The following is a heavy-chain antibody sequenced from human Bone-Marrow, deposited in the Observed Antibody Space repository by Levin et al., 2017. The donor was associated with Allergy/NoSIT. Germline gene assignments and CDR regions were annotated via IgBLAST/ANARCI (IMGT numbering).Heavy chain of an antibody. CDR3: VRQGLDSYYFYYMDV. V-gene: IGHV3-73*01. D-gene: IGHD3/OR15-3a*01. CDR1: GFTFSGSA. J-gene: IGHJ6*03. CDR2: IRSKANSYAT. Sequence: GSLRLSCAASGFTFSGSAMHWVRQASGKGLEWVGRIRSKANSYATTYAASETGRFTISRDDSKNTAYLQMNSLNTEDTAVYYCVRQGLDSYYFYYMDVWGKGTTVTVSS.